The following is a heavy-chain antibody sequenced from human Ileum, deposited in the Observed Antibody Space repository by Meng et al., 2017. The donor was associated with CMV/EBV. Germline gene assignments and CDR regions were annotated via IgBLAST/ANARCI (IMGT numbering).Heavy chain of an antibody. CDR3: AGDWGSFGSRGYFDP. V-gene: IGHV4-39*07. CDR1: GESLSSGHYD. CDR2: IYYSGGT. Sequence: QGHLYGCGPRLGPPPAPPSLVWSVAGESLSSGHYDWAWIRQPPGNGLEWIGSIYYSGGTYDNPFLQSRVTLSVDTSKNQFSLRLTSVTAAETAVYYCAGDWGSFGSRGYFDPWGQGTLVTVSS. J-gene: IGHJ5*02. D-gene: IGHD5-12*01.